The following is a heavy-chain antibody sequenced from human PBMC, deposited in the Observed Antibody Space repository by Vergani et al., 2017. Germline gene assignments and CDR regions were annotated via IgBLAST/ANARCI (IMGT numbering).Heavy chain of an antibody. D-gene: IGHD2-8*01. CDR2: IGSSGPYI. J-gene: IGHJ6*02. Sequence: EVQLVESGGGLVKPGGSLRLSCAASGFTFSDFSMSWVRQAPGNGLEWVAFIGSSGPYINYADSVKGRFIISRDNTNNSLFLQLRSLRAEDAAVYYCARDCTSGGCPDNYGMDVWGQGATVTVSS. CDR1: GFTFSDFS. CDR3: ARDCTSGGCPDNYGMDV. V-gene: IGHV3-21*06.